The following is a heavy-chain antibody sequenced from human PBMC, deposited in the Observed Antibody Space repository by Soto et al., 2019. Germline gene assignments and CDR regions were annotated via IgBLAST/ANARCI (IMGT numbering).Heavy chain of an antibody. CDR2: ISSSSSTI. CDR3: ARGGSGWFRGTRKVFDY. CDR1: GFTFSSYS. J-gene: IGHJ4*02. Sequence: GGSLRLSCAASGFTFSSYSMNWVRQAPGKGLEWVSYISSSSSTIYYADSVKGRFTISRDNAKNSLYLQMNSLRDEDTAVYYCARGGSGWFRGTRKVFDYWGQGTLVTVSS. V-gene: IGHV3-48*02. D-gene: IGHD6-19*01.